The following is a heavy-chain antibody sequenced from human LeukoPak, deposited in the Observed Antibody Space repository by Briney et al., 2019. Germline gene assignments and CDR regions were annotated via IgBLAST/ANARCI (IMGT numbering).Heavy chain of an antibody. V-gene: IGHV3-33*01. CDR2: IQSDGKKE. CDR3: ARGGRAPGYGYD. D-gene: IGHD5-18*01. CDR1: GFIFSAYG. Sequence: PGRSLRLSCAASGFIFSAYGIHWVRQAPGKGLEWVAWIQSDGKKEYYADSAKGRFTISRDNSKETVYLQMNSLRAEDTAMYYCARGGRAPGYGYDWGQGTLVTVSS. J-gene: IGHJ4*02.